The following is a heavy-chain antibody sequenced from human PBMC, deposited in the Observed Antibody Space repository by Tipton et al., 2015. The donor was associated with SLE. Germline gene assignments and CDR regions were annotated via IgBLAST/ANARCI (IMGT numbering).Heavy chain of an antibody. Sequence: SLRLSCAASGFTFSSYAMSWVRQAPGKGLEWVSAISGSGGSTYYADSVKGRFTISRDNSKNTLYLQMNSLRAEDTALYYCARDQSPRPRAAFDIWGQGTMVTVSS. V-gene: IGHV3-23*01. D-gene: IGHD6-25*01. CDR2: ISGSGGST. J-gene: IGHJ3*02. CDR1: GFTFSSYA. CDR3: ARDQSPRPRAAFDI.